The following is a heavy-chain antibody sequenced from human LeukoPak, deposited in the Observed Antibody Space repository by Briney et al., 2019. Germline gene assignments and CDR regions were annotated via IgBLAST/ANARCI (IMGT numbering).Heavy chain of an antibody. CDR2: ISGSGGST. D-gene: IGHD5-12*01. V-gene: IGHV3-23*01. CDR3: AKPPSGRNWFDP. Sequence: GGSLRLYCAASGFTFSSYAMSWVRQAPGKGLEWVSAISGSGGSTYYADSVKGRFTISRDNSKNTLYLQMNSLRAEDTAVYYCAKPPSGRNWFDPWGQGTLVTVSS. J-gene: IGHJ5*02. CDR1: GFTFSSYA.